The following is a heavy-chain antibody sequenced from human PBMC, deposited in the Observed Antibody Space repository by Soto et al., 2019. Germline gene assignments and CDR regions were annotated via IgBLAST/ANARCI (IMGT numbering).Heavy chain of an antibody. J-gene: IGHJ4*02. CDR3: ARGVAAAGTSYFDY. Sequence: SVKVSCKASGGTFSSYAISWVRQAPGQGLEWMGGIIPIFGTANYAQKFQGRVTITADESTSTAYMELSSLRSGDTAVYYCARGVAAAGTSYFDYWGQGTLVTVSS. CDR1: GGTFSSYA. V-gene: IGHV1-69*13. CDR2: IIPIFGTA. D-gene: IGHD6-13*01.